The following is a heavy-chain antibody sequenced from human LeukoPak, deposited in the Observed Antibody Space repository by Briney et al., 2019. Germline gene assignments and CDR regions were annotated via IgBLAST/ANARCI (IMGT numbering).Heavy chain of an antibody. CDR2: IIPIFGTA. D-gene: IGHD2-21*01. CDR1: GGTFSSYA. CDR3: ARERGGGGYCDI. Sequence: SVKVSCKASGGTFSSYAISWVRQAPGQGLEWMGRIIPIFGTANYAQKFQGRVTITTDESTSTVYMELSSLRSEDTAVYYCARERGGGGYCDIWGQGTMVTVSS. J-gene: IGHJ3*02. V-gene: IGHV1-69*05.